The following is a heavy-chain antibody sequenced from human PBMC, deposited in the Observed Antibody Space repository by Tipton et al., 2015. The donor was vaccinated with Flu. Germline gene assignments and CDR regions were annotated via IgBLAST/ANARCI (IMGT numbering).Heavy chain of an antibody. J-gene: IGHJ2*01. V-gene: IGHV4-61*01. CDR1: GDSTSSYSGDSISTYY. Sequence: GLVKPSETLSLTCTVSGDSTSSYSGDSISTYYWSWIRQPLGKGLEWIGYIDYSGNTNFNPSLKSRVTISLDASKNQISLKLSSVTAADTAVYYCARDNKKLYYGWHFDLWGRGTLVTVSS. D-gene: IGHD3-10*01. CDR3: ARDNKKLYYGWHFDL. CDR2: IDYSGNT.